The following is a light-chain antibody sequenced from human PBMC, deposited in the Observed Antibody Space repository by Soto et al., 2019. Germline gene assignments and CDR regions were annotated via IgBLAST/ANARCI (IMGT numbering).Light chain of an antibody. Sequence: DIQMTQSPSTLPASVGDRVTITCRASQNINNWLAWYQQKPGKGPSLLIYKASNLESGVSSRFSGSGSGTEITLTISSLQPDDIGTYYCQQNNRYPWTFGQGTKVDIK. J-gene: IGKJ1*01. V-gene: IGKV1-5*03. CDR1: QNINNW. CDR2: KAS. CDR3: QQNNRYPWT.